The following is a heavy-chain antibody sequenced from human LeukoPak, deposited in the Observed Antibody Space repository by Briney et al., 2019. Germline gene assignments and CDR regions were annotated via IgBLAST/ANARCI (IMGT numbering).Heavy chain of an antibody. CDR1: GGSISSYY. Sequence: SETLSLTCTVSGGSISSYYWSWIRQPAGKGLEWIGYIHTSGSTYYNPSLKSRVTISVDMSKNQFSLKLSSVTAADTAVYYCARGYYDTSAYSNPFDFWGQGTLVTVSP. CDR3: ARGYYDTSAYSNPFDF. CDR2: IHTSGST. V-gene: IGHV4-4*09. J-gene: IGHJ4*02. D-gene: IGHD3-22*01.